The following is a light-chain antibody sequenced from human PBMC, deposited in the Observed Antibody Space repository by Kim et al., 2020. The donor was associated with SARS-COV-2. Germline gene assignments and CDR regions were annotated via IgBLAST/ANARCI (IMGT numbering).Light chain of an antibody. Sequence: EIVLTQSPATLSLSPGERATLSCRASQGVSRYLAWYQQKPGQAPRLLIYDASNRATGIPARFSGSGSGTDFTLTISNLEPEDFAVYYCQQRSDWRLTFGGGTKVDIK. CDR2: DAS. CDR1: QGVSRY. J-gene: IGKJ4*01. V-gene: IGKV3-11*01. CDR3: QQRSDWRLT.